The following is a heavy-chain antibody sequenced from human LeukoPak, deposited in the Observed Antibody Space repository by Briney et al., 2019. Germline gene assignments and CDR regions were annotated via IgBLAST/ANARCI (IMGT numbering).Heavy chain of an antibody. CDR2: ISSSSSYI. V-gene: IGHV3-21*01. Sequence: PGGSLRLSCAASGFTFSSYSMNWVRQAPGKGLEWVSSISSSSSYIYYADSVKGRFTISRDNAKNSLYLQMNSLRAEDTAVYYCARNHQSPRYCSSTSCVRAYYYYYMDVWGKGTTVTVSS. CDR3: ARNHQSPRYCSSTSCVRAYYYYYMDV. CDR1: GFTFSSYS. J-gene: IGHJ6*03. D-gene: IGHD2-2*01.